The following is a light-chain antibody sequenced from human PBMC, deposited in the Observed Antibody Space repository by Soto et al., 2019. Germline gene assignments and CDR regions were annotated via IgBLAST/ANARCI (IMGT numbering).Light chain of an antibody. CDR3: QQRSSWPLIT. CDR2: DAS. Sequence: EIVLIQSRATLALSPGERATLSCTASQSVSSSLAWYQQKPRQAPRLLIYDASNRATGIPARFSGSGSGTDFTLTISSLESGDLAVYYCQQRSSWPLITFGQGTRLEIK. J-gene: IGKJ5*01. CDR1: QSVSSS. V-gene: IGKV3-11*01.